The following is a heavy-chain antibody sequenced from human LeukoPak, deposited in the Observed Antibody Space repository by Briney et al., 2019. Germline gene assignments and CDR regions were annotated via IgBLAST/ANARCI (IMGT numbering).Heavy chain of an antibody. V-gene: IGHV3-30*04. D-gene: IGHD2-15*01. Sequence: GGSLRLSCAASGFPFSSYAMHWVRQAPGKGLEWVAVISFDGRNEHYTDSVEGRFTISRDNSKNTLYLQMDSLRVDDTAVYYCARRYCSGGSCCSDYWGQGTLVTVSS. J-gene: IGHJ4*02. CDR1: GFPFSSYA. CDR3: ARRYCSGGSCCSDY. CDR2: ISFDGRNE.